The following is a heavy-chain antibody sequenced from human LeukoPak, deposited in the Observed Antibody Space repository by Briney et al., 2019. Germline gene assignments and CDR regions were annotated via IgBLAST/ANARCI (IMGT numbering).Heavy chain of an antibody. CDR1: GFTFSSYS. Sequence: GESLKISCAASGFTFSSYSMNWVRQAPGKGLEWVSGINWNGGSTGYGDSVKGRFTISRDNAKNSLYLQMNSLRAEDTALYYCARGDSSGWYFDYWGQGTLVTVSS. CDR3: ARGDSSGWYFDY. CDR2: INWNGGST. D-gene: IGHD6-19*01. V-gene: IGHV3-20*04. J-gene: IGHJ4*02.